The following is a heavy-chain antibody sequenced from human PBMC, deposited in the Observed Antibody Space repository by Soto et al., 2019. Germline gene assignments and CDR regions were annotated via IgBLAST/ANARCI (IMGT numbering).Heavy chain of an antibody. CDR1: GFTFSSYG. CDR3: ARDHNVGAIDY. Sequence: QVQLVESGGGVVQPGRSLRLSCAASGFTFSSYGMHWVRQAPGKGLEWVAVIWYDGSNKYYADSVKGRFTISRDNSKNTLYLQMNSLRAEDTAVYYWARDHNVGAIDYWGQGTLVTVSS. V-gene: IGHV3-33*01. CDR2: IWYDGSNK. D-gene: IGHD3-10*01. J-gene: IGHJ4*02.